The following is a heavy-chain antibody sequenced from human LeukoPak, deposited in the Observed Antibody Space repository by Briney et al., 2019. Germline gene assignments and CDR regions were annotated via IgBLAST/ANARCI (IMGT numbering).Heavy chain of an antibody. CDR2: ISSSSSST. CDR1: GFIFSDYC. J-gene: IGHJ4*02. V-gene: IGHV3-11*06. D-gene: IGHD3-10*01. CDR3: ARAVKIGLYDY. Sequence: PGGSLRLSCAASGFIFSDYCVSWIRQAPGKGLEWVSYISSSSSSTNYADSVKGRFTISRDNAKNSLYLQMNSLRAEDMAVYYCARAVKIGLYDYWGQGTLVTVSS.